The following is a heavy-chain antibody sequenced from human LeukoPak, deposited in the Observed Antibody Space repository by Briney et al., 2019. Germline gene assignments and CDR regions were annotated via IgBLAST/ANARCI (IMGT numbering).Heavy chain of an antibody. CDR3: ARTSSDAFDI. CDR1: GYTFTSFY. CDR2: LNPSGGGT. D-gene: IGHD6-6*01. J-gene: IGHJ3*02. V-gene: IGHV1-46*01. Sequence: GASVKVSCKASGYTFTSFYIHWVRQAPGQRLEWMGILNPSGGGTSYAQKFQGRVTMTRDMSTSTVYMELSSLRSEDTAVYYCARTSSDAFDIWGQGTMVTVS.